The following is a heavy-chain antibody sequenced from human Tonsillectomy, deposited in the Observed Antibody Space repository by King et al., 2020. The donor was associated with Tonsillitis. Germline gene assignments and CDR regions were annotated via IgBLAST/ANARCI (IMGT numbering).Heavy chain of an antibody. Sequence: QLVQSGAEVKKPGASVKVSCKASGYSFTDYFMHWVRQAPGQGLEWMGWMNPNSGGTNFAQKFQGRVTMTRDASISTAYMELSRLKSDDTAVYYCAKAVDNIVVVSAATLYYWGQGTLVTVSS. D-gene: IGHD2-2*01. J-gene: IGHJ4*02. V-gene: IGHV1-2*02. CDR3: AKAVDNIVVVSAATLYY. CDR1: GYSFTDYF. CDR2: MNPNSGGT.